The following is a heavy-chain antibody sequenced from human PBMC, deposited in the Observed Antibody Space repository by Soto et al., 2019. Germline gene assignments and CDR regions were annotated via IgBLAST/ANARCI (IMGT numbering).Heavy chain of an antibody. CDR1: GAPITWGDYS. D-gene: IGHD3-10*01. J-gene: IGHJ4*02. V-gene: IGHV4-30-2*02. CDR2: IFHGGST. Sequence: SETLSLTXAISGAPITWGDYSWNWIRQPPGKGLEWIGYIFHGGSTNYNPSLKSRVTISVDTSKNQFSLKLSSVTAADTAVYYCASVSGAEVIFDYWGQGTLVTVSS. CDR3: ASVSGAEVIFDY.